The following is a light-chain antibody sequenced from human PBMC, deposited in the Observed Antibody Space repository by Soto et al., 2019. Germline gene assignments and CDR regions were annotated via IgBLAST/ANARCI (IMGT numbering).Light chain of an antibody. Sequence: QSVLTQPPSASGTPGQRVTISCSGSNSNIGSNTVNWYQQLPGTAPKLLIYSNNQRPSGVPDRFSGSKSGTSASLAISGHQSEDEADYYCAAWDDSLNGYVFGTGTKVTVL. V-gene: IGLV1-44*01. CDR1: NSNIGSNT. CDR3: AAWDDSLNGYV. J-gene: IGLJ1*01. CDR2: SNN.